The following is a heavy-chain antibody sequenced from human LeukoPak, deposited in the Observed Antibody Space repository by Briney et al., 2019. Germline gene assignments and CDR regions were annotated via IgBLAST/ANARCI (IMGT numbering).Heavy chain of an antibody. CDR2: TSSSGSTI. D-gene: IGHD3-10*01. J-gene: IGHJ4*02. Sequence: GRSLRLPCAASGFTFSSYEMNWVRQAPGKGLEWVSSTSSSGSTIYYANSVKGRFTISRDNAKNSLYLQMNSLRAEDTAVYYCARDGSGSGNYYNVAGFDYWGQGTLVTVSS. CDR1: GFTFSSYE. V-gene: IGHV3-48*03. CDR3: ARDGSGSGNYYNVAGFDY.